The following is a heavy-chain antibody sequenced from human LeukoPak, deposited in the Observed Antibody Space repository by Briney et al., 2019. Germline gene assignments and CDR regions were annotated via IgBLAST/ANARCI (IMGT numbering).Heavy chain of an antibody. Sequence: GASVKVSCKASGYTFTGCFIHYVRQAPGQGLEWMEWIDPNSDNIRYSETFKDRVTMTRDTSTNTAYMELSWLRSDDTAVYYCARSAYNYGYVYFDHWGQGTLVIVSS. CDR2: IDPNSDNI. CDR3: ARSAYNYGYVYFDH. D-gene: IGHD5-18*01. V-gene: IGHV1-2*02. J-gene: IGHJ4*02. CDR1: GYTFTGCF.